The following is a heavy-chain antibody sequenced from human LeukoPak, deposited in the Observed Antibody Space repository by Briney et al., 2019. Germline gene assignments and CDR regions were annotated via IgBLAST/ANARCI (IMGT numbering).Heavy chain of an antibody. J-gene: IGHJ3*02. CDR3: AKDLSYLADAFDI. CDR2: ISYDGSNK. V-gene: IGHV3-30*18. CDR1: GFTFSSYG. Sequence: PGGSLRLSCAASGFTFSSYGMHWVRQSPGKGLEWVAVISYDGSNKYYADSVKGRFTISRDNSKNTLYLQMNRLRAEDTAVYYCAKDLSYLADAFDIWGQETMVTVSS. D-gene: IGHD3-16*01.